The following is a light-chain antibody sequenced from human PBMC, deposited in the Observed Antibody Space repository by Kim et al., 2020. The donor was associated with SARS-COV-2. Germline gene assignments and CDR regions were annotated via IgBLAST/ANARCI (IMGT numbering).Light chain of an antibody. CDR2: VDT. Sequence: VTTSSTSACGSIAGNRGWLYQRHPDIAPTTLIYVDTRRPLRIPDQLCGSVDGSANSSSLTISGLKTEDEADYYCQSYDSDNPWVFGGGTKVTVL. CDR1: CGSIAGNR. CDR3: QSYDSDNPWV. J-gene: IGLJ3*02. V-gene: IGLV6-57*02.